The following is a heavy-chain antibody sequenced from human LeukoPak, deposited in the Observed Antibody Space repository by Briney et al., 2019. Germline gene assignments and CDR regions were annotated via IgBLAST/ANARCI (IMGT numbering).Heavy chain of an antibody. J-gene: IGHJ3*02. CDR2: FYYNGNT. Sequence: SETLSLTCTVSGGSIRSSTYYWGWIRQPPGKGLEWIGSFYYNGNTYYNPSLKSRVTISVDTSKNQFSLKLSSVTAADTAVYYCARHDSSGPYNAFDIWGQGTMVTVSS. CDR3: ARHDSSGPYNAFDI. CDR1: GGSIRSSTYY. V-gene: IGHV4-39*01. D-gene: IGHD3-22*01.